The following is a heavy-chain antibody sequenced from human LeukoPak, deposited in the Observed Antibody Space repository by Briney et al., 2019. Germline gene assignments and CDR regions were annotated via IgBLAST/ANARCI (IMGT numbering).Heavy chain of an antibody. CDR3: ARGGGTRSWYFDL. CDR1: GFTFSSYA. CDR2: ISYDGSNK. V-gene: IGHV3-30-3*01. J-gene: IGHJ2*01. Sequence: GRSLRLSCAASGFTFSSYALHWVRQAPGKGLEWVAVISYDGSNKYYADSVKGRFTISRDNSKNTLYLQMNSLRAEDTAVYYCARGGGTRSWYFDLWGRGTLVTVSS.